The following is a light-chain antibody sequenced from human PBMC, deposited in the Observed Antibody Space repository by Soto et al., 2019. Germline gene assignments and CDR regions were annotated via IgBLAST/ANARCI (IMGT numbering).Light chain of an antibody. V-gene: IGLV2-14*01. J-gene: IGLJ2*01. Sequence: QSALIQPASVSGSPGQSITISCTGTSSDVGGSNYVSWYQHHPHRAPKLLIYEVSYRPSGVSNRFSGSKSDNTASLTISGLQAEDEADYYCSSYTSSSIVVFGGGTKLTVL. CDR3: SSYTSSSIVV. CDR2: EVS. CDR1: SSDVGGSNY.